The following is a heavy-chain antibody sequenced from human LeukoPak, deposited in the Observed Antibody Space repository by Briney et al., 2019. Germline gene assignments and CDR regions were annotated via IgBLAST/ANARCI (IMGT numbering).Heavy chain of an antibody. CDR1: GLIFTNYF. V-gene: IGHV3-7*01. Sequence: GGSLRLSCAASGLIFTNYFMSWVRPAPGKGVEWVASIKHDGSEKYYVDSVRGRFTISRDNTMNSLYLQMSSLRAEDTAVYYCATDRGWRTSGYYHYYFEYWGQGTLVTFSS. J-gene: IGHJ4*02. CDR2: IKHDGSEK. D-gene: IGHD3-3*01. CDR3: ATDRGWRTSGYYHYYFEY.